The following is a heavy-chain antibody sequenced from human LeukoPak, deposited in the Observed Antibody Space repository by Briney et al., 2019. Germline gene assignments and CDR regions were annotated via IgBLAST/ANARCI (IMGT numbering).Heavy chain of an antibody. CDR1: GYMFTSYG. CDR2: ISAYNGNT. V-gene: IGHV1-18*01. Sequence: GASVKVSCKASGYMFTSYGIHWVRQAPGQGLEWMGWISAYNGNTNYAQKLQGRVTMTTDTSTSTAYMELRSLRSDDTAVYYCARDRRSGGSTNWFDPWGQGTLVTVSS. D-gene: IGHD2-15*01. J-gene: IGHJ5*02. CDR3: ARDRRSGGSTNWFDP.